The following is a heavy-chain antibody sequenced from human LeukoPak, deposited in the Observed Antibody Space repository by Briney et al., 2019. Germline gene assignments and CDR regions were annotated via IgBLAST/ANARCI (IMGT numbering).Heavy chain of an antibody. Sequence: NTSETLSLTCTVSGGSISSYYWSWIRQPAGKGLEWIERIYTSGSTNYNPSLKSRVTMSVDTSKNQFSLKLSSVTAADTAVYYCARGRDYYDSSGYYHNSTPFDYWGQGTLVTVSS. J-gene: IGHJ4*02. V-gene: IGHV4-4*07. CDR2: IYTSGST. CDR1: GGSISSYY. D-gene: IGHD3-22*01. CDR3: ARGRDYYDSSGYYHNSTPFDY.